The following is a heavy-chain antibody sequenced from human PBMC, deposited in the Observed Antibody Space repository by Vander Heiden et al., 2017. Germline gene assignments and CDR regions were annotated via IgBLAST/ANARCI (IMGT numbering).Heavy chain of an antibody. CDR1: GLTFSGYS. CDR3: ARDEGYSYGTFDFDY. J-gene: IGHJ4*02. CDR2: ISSSSSYI. V-gene: IGHV3-21*01. Sequence: EVQLVESGGGLVKPGGPLRLSCAASGLTFSGYSMNWVRQAPGKGLEWVSSISSSSSYIYYADSVKGRFTISRDNAKNSLYLQMNSLRAEDTAVYYCARDEGYSYGTFDFDYWGQGTLVTVSS. D-gene: IGHD5-18*01.